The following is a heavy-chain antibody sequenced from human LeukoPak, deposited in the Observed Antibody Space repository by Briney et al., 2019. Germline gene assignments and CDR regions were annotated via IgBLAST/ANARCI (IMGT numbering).Heavy chain of an antibody. V-gene: IGHV4-39*01. J-gene: IGHJ3*02. D-gene: IGHD6-19*01. Sequence: SETLSLTCTVSGGSISSSSYYWGWIRQPPGKGLEWIGSIYYSGSTYYNPSLKSRVTISVDTSKNQFSLKLSSVTAADTAVYYYARREGIAVAGHDAFDIWGQGTMVTVSS. CDR2: IYYSGST. CDR3: ARREGIAVAGHDAFDI. CDR1: GGSISSSSYY.